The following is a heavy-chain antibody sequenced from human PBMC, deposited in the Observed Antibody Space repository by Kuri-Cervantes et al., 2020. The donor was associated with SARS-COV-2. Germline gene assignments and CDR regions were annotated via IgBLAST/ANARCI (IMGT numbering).Heavy chain of an antibody. Sequence: ASVKVSCKVSGYTLTELSMHWVRQAPGKGLEWMGGFDPEDGETIYAQKFQGRVTITADESTSTAYMELSSLRSEDTAVYYCARETSMIVVDGWFDPWGQGTLVTVSS. CDR2: FDPEDGET. CDR1: GYTLTELS. CDR3: ARETSMIVVDGWFDP. J-gene: IGHJ5*02. V-gene: IGHV1-24*01. D-gene: IGHD3-22*01.